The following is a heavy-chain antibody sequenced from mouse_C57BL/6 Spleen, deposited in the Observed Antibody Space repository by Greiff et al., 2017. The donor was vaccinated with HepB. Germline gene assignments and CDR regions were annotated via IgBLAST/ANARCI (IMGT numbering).Heavy chain of an antibody. CDR1: GYTFTSYW. CDR2: IEPSDSYT. J-gene: IGHJ2*01. Sequence: VQLQQPGAELVKPGASVKLSCKASGYTFTSYWMQWVKQRPGQGLEWIGEIEPSDSYTNYNQKFKGKATLTVDTSSSTAYMQLSSLTSEDSAVYYCARWGDSSGPNYFDYWGQGTTLTVSS. D-gene: IGHD3-2*02. CDR3: ARWGDSSGPNYFDY. V-gene: IGHV1-50*01.